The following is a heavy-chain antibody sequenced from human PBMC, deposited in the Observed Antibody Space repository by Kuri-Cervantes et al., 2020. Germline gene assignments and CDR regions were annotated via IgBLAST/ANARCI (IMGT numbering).Heavy chain of an antibody. CDR1: GYTFTSYA. D-gene: IGHD2-21*02. V-gene: IGHV7-4-1*02. CDR2: INTNTGNP. J-gene: IGHJ3*02. Sequence: ASVKVSCKASGYTFTSYAMNWVRRAPGQGLEWMGWINTNTGNPTYAQGFTGRFVFSLDTSVSTAYLQISSLKAEDTAVYYCARDRLVVTAPNDAFDIWGQGTMVTVSS. CDR3: ARDRLVVTAPNDAFDI.